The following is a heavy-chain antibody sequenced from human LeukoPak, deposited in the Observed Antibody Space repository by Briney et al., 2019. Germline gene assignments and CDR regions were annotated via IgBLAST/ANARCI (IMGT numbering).Heavy chain of an antibody. J-gene: IGHJ4*02. CDR3: ARAPSSSWPLDY. Sequence: GGSLRLSCAASGFTFSSYDMHWVRQATGKGLEWVSAIGTAGDTYYPGSVKGRFTISRENAKNSLYLQMNSLRAGDTAVYYCARAPSSSWPLDYWGQGTLVTVSS. CDR1: GFTFSSYD. D-gene: IGHD6-13*01. V-gene: IGHV3-13*01. CDR2: IGTAGDT.